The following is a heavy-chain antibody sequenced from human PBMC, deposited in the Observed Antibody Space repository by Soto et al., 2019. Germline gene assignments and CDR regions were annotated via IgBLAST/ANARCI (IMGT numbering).Heavy chain of an antibody. CDR2: IKGDESST. V-gene: IGHV3-74*01. D-gene: IGHD1-26*01. CDR1: GFTFSNYW. J-gene: IGHJ5*02. Sequence: GGSLRLSCAASGFTFSNYWMHWVRQVPGKGLVWVARIKGDESSTSYADSVKGRFTIFRDNAKNTLYLQMNSLRAEDTAVYYCASLYGIVGATGWFDPWGQGTLVTVSS. CDR3: ASLYGIVGATGWFDP.